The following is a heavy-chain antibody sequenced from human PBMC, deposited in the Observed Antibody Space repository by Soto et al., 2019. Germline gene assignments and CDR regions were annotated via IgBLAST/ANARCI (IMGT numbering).Heavy chain of an antibody. D-gene: IGHD1-7*01. Sequence: QVQLQESGPGLVKPSETLSLTCTVSGGSISSYYWSWIRQPPGKGLEWIGDIYYSGSPNYNPSLKSRVTISVDTSKNQFSLKLSSVTAADTAVYYCARNYGHAFDIWGQGTMVTVSS. J-gene: IGHJ3*02. CDR2: IYYSGSP. CDR3: ARNYGHAFDI. V-gene: IGHV4-59*01. CDR1: GGSISSYY.